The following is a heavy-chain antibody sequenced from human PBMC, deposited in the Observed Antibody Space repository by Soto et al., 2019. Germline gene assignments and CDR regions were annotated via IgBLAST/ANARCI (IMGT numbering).Heavy chain of an antibody. Sequence: PGGSLRLSCAASGFTFDEYALTWVRQAPWKGLEWVAGINWNGGSKGYADSVKGRFTISRDNAKSSLYLQMNNLRAEDTAFYFCVKSAWLDYWGQGNMVTVSS. V-gene: IGHV3-20*04. D-gene: IGHD3-3*01. CDR3: VKSAWLDY. CDR1: GFTFDEYA. CDR2: INWNGGSK. J-gene: IGHJ4*02.